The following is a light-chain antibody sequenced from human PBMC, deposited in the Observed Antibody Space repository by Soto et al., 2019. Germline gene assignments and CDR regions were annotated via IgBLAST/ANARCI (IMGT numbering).Light chain of an antibody. Sequence: EIVLTQSPGTLSLSPGERATLSCRASQSVSVNSLAWYQQKGGQAPRLLIYAASTRATGAPDRFSGSGSGTDFALTISRLETEDFAVYYCQQYGGSPFTFGPGTKVDIK. J-gene: IGKJ3*01. CDR3: QQYGGSPFT. CDR1: QSVSVNS. CDR2: AAS. V-gene: IGKV3-20*01.